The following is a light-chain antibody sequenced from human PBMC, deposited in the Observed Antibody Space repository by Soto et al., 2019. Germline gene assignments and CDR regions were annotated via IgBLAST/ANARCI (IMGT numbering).Light chain of an antibody. CDR3: QVWDSSTGV. J-gene: IGLJ3*02. CDR1: NIGRKN. Sequence: SYELTQPLSVSVALGQTARITCRGNNIGRKNVHWYQQKPGQAPVLVIYRDSNRPSGIPERFSGSNSENTATLTITRAQAGDEADYICQVWDSSTGVFGGGTKLTVL. V-gene: IGLV3-9*01. CDR2: RDS.